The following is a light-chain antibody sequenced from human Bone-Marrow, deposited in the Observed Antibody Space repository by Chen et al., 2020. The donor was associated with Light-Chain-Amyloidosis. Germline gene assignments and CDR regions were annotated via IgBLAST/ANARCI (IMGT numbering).Light chain of an antibody. CDR1: QTISSNY. J-gene: IGKJ4*01. Sequence: EIVLTQSPGTLSLSPGEGANLSCRASQTISSNYLTWYHQKCGQAPRLVIYGSSSRATGIPDRFTGSGSGTDFTLTINRLEPEDFAMYYCQQYGTSPLTFGGGTKVEIK. V-gene: IGKV3-20*01. CDR2: GSS. CDR3: QQYGTSPLT.